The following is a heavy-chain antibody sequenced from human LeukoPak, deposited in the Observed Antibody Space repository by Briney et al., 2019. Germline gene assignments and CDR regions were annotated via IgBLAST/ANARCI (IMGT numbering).Heavy chain of an antibody. CDR1: GFTFDDYA. CDR2: ISWDGGST. Sequence: GGSLRLSCAASGFTFDDYAMHWVRQAPGKGLEWVSLISWDGGSTYYADSVKGRFTIPRDNSKNSLYLQMNSLRAEDTALYYCAKGLLRFLEWSLDYWGQGTLVTVSP. V-gene: IGHV3-43D*03. D-gene: IGHD3-3*01. CDR3: AKGLLRFLEWSLDY. J-gene: IGHJ4*02.